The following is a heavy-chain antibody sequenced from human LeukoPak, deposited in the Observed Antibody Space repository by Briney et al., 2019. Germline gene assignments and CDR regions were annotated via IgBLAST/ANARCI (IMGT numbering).Heavy chain of an antibody. CDR1: GFTSSGHS. CDR2: INLDGGER. Sequence: GGSLRLSCAASGFTSSGHSMTWVRQAPGKGLEWVANINLDGGERFYVDFVKGRFTISRDNADNSMYLQMNSLRAEDTAVYYCGRVIAGAIDYWGQGTLVTVSS. J-gene: IGHJ4*02. CDR3: GRVIAGAIDY. V-gene: IGHV3-7*01. D-gene: IGHD6-13*01.